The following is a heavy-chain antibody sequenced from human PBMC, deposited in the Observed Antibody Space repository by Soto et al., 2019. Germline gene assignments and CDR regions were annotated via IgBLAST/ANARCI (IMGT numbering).Heavy chain of an antibody. D-gene: IGHD3-3*01. CDR3: ARRSILASPVHYYYYYGMDV. Sequence: SETLSLTCTVSGGCISSYYWSWILQPPGNGLEWIRYIYYSGSTNYNPSLKSRFTISVDTSKNQFSLKLSSVTAAATTVYYCARRSILASPVHYYYYYGMDVWGQGTTVTVPS. CDR2: IYYSGST. J-gene: IGHJ6*02. V-gene: IGHV4-59*01. CDR1: GGCISSYY.